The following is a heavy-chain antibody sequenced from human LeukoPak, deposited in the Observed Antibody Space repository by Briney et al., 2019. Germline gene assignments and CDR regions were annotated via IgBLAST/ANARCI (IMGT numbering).Heavy chain of an antibody. Sequence: PGGSLRLSCAASGFTFSSYAMSWVRQAPGKGLEYVSAISGSGGSTYYADSVKGRFTISRDNSKNTLYLQMNSLRAEDTAVYYCAKGEEQLVLVSFDYWGQGTLVTVSS. CDR1: GFTFSSYA. D-gene: IGHD6-6*01. J-gene: IGHJ4*02. CDR2: ISGSGGST. CDR3: AKGEEQLVLVSFDY. V-gene: IGHV3-23*01.